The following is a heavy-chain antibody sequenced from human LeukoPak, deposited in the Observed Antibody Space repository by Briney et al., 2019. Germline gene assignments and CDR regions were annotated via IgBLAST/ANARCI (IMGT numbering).Heavy chain of an antibody. CDR3: AELGITMIGGV. J-gene: IGHJ6*04. CDR2: ISSSGSTI. V-gene: IGHV3-48*04. Sequence: GGVPRISCAAPGFIFFSHWRKWGRPAPGEGPGWVSYISSSGSTIYYADSVKGRFTISRDNAKNSLYLQMNSLRAEDTAVYYCAELGITMIGGVWGKGTTVTISS. CDR1: GFIFFSHW. D-gene: IGHD3-10*02.